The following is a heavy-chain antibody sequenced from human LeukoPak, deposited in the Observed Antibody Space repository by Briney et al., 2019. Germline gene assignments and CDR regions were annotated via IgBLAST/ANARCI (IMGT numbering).Heavy chain of an antibody. CDR3: AGRLGPGGSYYGMDV. D-gene: IGHD7-27*01. V-gene: IGHV4-59*08. Sequence: PSETLSLTCTVSGGSISSYYWSWIRQPPGKGLEWIGYIYYSGTTSYNPSLKSRVTISVDTSKNQFSLKLNSVTAADTAVYYCAGRLGPGGSYYGMDVWGQGTTVTVSS. CDR1: GGSISSYY. CDR2: IYYSGTT. J-gene: IGHJ6*02.